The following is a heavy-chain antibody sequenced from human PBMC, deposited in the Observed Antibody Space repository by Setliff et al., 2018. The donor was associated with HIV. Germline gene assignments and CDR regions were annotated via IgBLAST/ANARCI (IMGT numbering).Heavy chain of an antibody. CDR1: GGSISSGAYY. CDR3: ARHPSYSSDHPPLYFDY. D-gene: IGHD6-19*01. CDR2: IYYSGRT. J-gene: IGHJ4*02. V-gene: IGHV4-39*01. Sequence: SETLSLTCTFSGGSISSGAYYWGWIRQPPGKGLEWIGSIYYSGRTYYNPSLKSRLTISVDTSRNHFSLTLNSVTAADTAVYYCARHPSYSSDHPPLYFDYWGQGTLVTVSS.